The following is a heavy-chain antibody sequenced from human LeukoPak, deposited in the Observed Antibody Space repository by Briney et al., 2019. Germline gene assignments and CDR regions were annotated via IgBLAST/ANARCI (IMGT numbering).Heavy chain of an antibody. CDR2: INPNSGGT. CDR1: GYTFTGYY. J-gene: IGHJ4*02. D-gene: IGHD2-15*01. V-gene: IGHV1-2*06. Sequence: ASVKVSCKASGYTFTGYYMHWVRQAPGQGLEWMGRINPNSGGTNYAQKFQGRVTMTRDTSISTAYMELSRLRSDDTAVYYCASAGYCSDGSCYMGDYWGQGTLVTVSS. CDR3: ASAGYCSDGSCYMGDY.